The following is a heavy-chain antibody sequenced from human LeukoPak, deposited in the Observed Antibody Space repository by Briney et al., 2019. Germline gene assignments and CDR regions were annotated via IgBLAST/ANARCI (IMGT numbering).Heavy chain of an antibody. CDR3: ARERVETTVTDNWFDP. J-gene: IGHJ5*02. D-gene: IGHD4-17*01. CDR2: IYTSGST. Sequence: PSQTLSLTCTVSGGSISSGSYYWSWIRQPAGKGLEWIGRIYTSGSTNYNPSLKSRVTISVDTSKNQFSLKLSSVTAADTAVYYCARERVETTVTDNWFDPWGQGTLVTVSS. CDR1: GGSISSGSYY. V-gene: IGHV4-61*02.